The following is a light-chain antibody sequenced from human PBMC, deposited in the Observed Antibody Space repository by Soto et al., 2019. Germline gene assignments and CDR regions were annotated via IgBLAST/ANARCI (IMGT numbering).Light chain of an antibody. V-gene: IGKV1-5*03. CDR2: KAS. CDR3: QQYYSYPRT. J-gene: IGKJ1*01. Sequence: DIQMTQSPSTLSASVGDRVTITCRASQSISSWLAWYQQKPGKAPKLLIYKASSLESGVPSRFSGSGSGTEFTLNISSLQPDDFETYYCQQYYSYPRTFGQGTKVDIK. CDR1: QSISSW.